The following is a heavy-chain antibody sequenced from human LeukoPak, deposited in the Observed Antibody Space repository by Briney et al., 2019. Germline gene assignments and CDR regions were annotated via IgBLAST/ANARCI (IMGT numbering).Heavy chain of an antibody. Sequence: GGSLRLSCAASGFTFDDYAMHWVRQAPGKGLEWVSGISWNSGSIGYADSVKGRFTISRDNAKNSLYLQMNSLRAEDTALYYCAKAARYDSSGYYSYWGRGTLVTVSS. CDR3: AKAARYDSSGYYSY. J-gene: IGHJ4*02. D-gene: IGHD3-22*01. CDR2: ISWNSGSI. V-gene: IGHV3-9*01. CDR1: GFTFDDYA.